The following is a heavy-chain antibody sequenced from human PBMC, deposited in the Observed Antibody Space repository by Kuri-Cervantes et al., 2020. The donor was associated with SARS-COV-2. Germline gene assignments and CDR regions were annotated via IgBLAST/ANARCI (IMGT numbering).Heavy chain of an antibody. CDR1: GFTFDDYA. V-gene: IGHV3-43D*03. CDR3: AKDGDCSSTSCYYMDV. D-gene: IGHD2-2*01. J-gene: IGHJ6*03. Sequence: ETLSLTCAASGFTFDDYAMHWVRQAPGKGLEWVSLISWDGGSTYYADSVKGRFTISRDNSKNSLYLQMNSLRAEDTALYYCAKDGDCSSTSCYYMDVWGKGTTVTVSS. CDR2: ISWDGGST.